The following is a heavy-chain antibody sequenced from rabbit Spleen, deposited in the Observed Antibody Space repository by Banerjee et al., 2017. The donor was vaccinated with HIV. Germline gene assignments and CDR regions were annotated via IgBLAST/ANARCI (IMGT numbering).Heavy chain of an antibody. CDR3: ARAIVPWLGLTRLDL. CDR1: GFSFSSNYD. V-gene: IGHV1S45*01. Sequence: QEQLVESGGGLVQPGASLTLTCTASGFSFSSNYDMCWVRQAPGKGLEWIGCIYAGSSGSAYYASWAKGRFTISRASSTVDLKMTSLTAADTATYFCARAIVPWLGLTRLDLWGPGTLVTVS. CDR2: IYAGSSGSA. D-gene: IGHD4-1*01. J-gene: IGHJ3*01.